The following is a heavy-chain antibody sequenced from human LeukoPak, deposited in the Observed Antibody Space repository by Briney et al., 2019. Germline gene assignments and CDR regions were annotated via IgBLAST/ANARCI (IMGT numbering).Heavy chain of an antibody. CDR2: IYYSGST. Sequence: SETLSLTCTVSGGSISSGGYYWSWIRQHPGKGLEWIGYIYYSGSTYYNPSLKSRVTISVDTSKNQFSLKLSSVTAADTAVYYCARGVSGSTAHHSELFDYWGQGTLVTVSS. CDR3: ARGVSGSTAHHSELFDY. CDR1: GGSISSGGYY. D-gene: IGHD1-26*01. V-gene: IGHV4-31*03. J-gene: IGHJ4*02.